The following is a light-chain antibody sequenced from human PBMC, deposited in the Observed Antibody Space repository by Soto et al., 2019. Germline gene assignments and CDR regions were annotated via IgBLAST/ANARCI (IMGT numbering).Light chain of an antibody. CDR2: DVN. J-gene: IGLJ1*01. V-gene: IGLV2-11*01. CDR1: SSDVGGSNH. CDR3: CSNAGTYTFV. Sequence: QSVLTQPRSVSGSPGQSVTISCTGSSSDVGGSNHVSWYQHHPCKAPKFMIYDVNKRPSGVPDRFSGSKSGNTASLTISDLQPEDEADYYCCSNAGTYTFVFGTGTKVTVL.